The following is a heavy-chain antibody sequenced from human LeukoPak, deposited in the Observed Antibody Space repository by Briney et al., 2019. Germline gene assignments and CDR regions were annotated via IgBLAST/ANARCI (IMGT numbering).Heavy chain of an antibody. CDR3: AKDPNGDYVGAFDF. CDR1: GFTFSKYA. V-gene: IGHV3-23*01. CDR2: VNDRGTGT. D-gene: IGHD4-17*01. J-gene: IGHJ3*01. Sequence: GGSLRLSCAASGFTFSKYAMSWVRQAPGKGLEWVSTVNDRGTGTYYADSVRGRFTISRDNSKNTLFLQMNSLRADDTAVYYCAKDPNGDYVGAFDFWGQGTMVSVSS.